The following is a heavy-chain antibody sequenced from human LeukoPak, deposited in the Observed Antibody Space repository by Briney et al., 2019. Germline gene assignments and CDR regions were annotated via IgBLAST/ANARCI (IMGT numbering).Heavy chain of an antibody. CDR1: GYTFTGKF. Sequence: ASVKVSCKASGYTFTGKFIHRVRQAPGQGLEWMGWIDPNSGGTDYAQKFRGRVTMTRDTSTSTAYMDLSSLISDDTAVYYCARDREGLAYFDYWGQGTLVTVSS. J-gene: IGHJ4*02. CDR2: IDPNSGGT. CDR3: ARDREGLAYFDY. D-gene: IGHD3/OR15-3a*01. V-gene: IGHV1-2*02.